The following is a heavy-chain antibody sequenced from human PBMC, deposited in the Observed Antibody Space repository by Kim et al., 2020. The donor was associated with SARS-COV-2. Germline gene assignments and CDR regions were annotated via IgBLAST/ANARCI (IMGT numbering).Heavy chain of an antibody. J-gene: IGHJ3*02. Sequence: GGSLRLSCAASGFTFSSYAMSWVRQAPGKGLEWVSAISGSGGSTYYADSVKGRFTISRDNSKNTLYLQMNSLRAEDTAVYYCAGYCSSTSCYPLVLRGSDAFDIWGQGTMVTVSS. V-gene: IGHV3-23*01. CDR3: AGYCSSTSCYPLVLRGSDAFDI. CDR1: GFTFSSYA. CDR2: ISGSGGST. D-gene: IGHD2-2*01.